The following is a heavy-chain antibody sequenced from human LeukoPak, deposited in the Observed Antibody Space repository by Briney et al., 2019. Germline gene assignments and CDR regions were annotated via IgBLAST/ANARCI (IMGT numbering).Heavy chain of an antibody. V-gene: IGHV3-7*03. J-gene: IGHJ4*02. CDR1: GFTFSNYW. CDR2: IKTDGSDK. CDR3: ARDSLIQYGSGSYWGFDY. D-gene: IGHD3-10*01. Sequence: PGGSLRLSCAASGFTFSNYWMSWVCQARGKGPEWVGDIKTDGSDKYYVGSVKGRFTISRDNAKNSLYLQMNSLRAEDTAVYYCARDSLIQYGSGSYWGFDYWGQGILVTVSS.